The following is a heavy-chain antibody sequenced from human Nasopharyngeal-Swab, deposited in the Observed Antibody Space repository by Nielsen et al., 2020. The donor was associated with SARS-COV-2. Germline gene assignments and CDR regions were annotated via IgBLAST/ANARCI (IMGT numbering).Heavy chain of an antibody. CDR3: AKGAYTYSSSWYGY. J-gene: IGHJ4*02. Sequence: GESLKISCAASGFTFSSYSMNWVRQAPGKGLEWVSAISGSGGSTYYADSVKGRFTISRDNSKNTLYLQMNSLRAEDTAVYYCAKGAYTYSSSWYGYWGQGTLVTVSS. V-gene: IGHV3-23*01. D-gene: IGHD6-13*01. CDR1: GFTFSSYS. CDR2: ISGSGGST.